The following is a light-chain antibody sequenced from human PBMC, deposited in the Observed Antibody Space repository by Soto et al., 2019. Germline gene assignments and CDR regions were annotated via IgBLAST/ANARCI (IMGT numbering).Light chain of an antibody. V-gene: IGKV1-5*03. CDR2: MAS. Sequence: MTQSPATLSVSPGERATFSCRASQNINEYLAWYQQKPGKAPKLLIYMASSLESEVPSRFSGSGSGTEFTLTISSLQPDDSATYYCQHHDSYSPSWPFGQGTKVEF. J-gene: IGKJ1*01. CDR3: QHHDSYSPSWP. CDR1: QNINEY.